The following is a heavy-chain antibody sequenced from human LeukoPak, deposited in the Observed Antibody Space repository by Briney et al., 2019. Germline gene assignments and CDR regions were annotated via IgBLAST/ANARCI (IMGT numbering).Heavy chain of an antibody. CDR1: GGSISSGGYY. Sequence: SQTLSLTCTVSGGSISSGGYYWSWIRPHPGKGLEWIGYIYYSGSTYYNPSLKRRVTISVDTSKNQFSLKLSSVTAADTAVYYCARASETVVTPKFDYWGQGTLVTVSS. D-gene: IGHD4-23*01. J-gene: IGHJ4*02. CDR2: IYYSGST. V-gene: IGHV4-31*03. CDR3: ARASETVVTPKFDY.